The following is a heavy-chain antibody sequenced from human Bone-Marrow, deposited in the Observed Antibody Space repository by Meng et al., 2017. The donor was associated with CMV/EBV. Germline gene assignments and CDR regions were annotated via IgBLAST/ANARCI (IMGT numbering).Heavy chain of an antibody. CDR3: TRGLGDSSWYDQGDY. D-gene: IGHD6-13*01. CDR2: MNPNSGIT. V-gene: IGHV1-8*01. J-gene: IGHJ4*02. Sequence: ASVKVSCKTSGYTFTSFDINWVRQATGQGLEWMGWMNPNSGITGYAQKFQGRVTMTRNTSISTAYMELSSLRSEDTAVYYCTRGLGDSSWYDQGDYWGQGTLATFSS. CDR1: GYTFTSFD.